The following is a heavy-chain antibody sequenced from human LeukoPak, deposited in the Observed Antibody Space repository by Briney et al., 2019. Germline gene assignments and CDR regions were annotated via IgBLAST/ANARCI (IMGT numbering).Heavy chain of an antibody. CDR2: IYHSGST. V-gene: IGHV4-4*02. J-gene: IGHJ4*02. CDR1: GGSISSGNW. CDR3: ASGDYLWGSYLGY. Sequence: SETLSLTCAVSGGSISSGNWWSWVRQSPGRGLEWIGEIYHSGSTYYNPSLKSRVTISVDTSKNQFSLKLSSVTAADTAVYYCASGDYLWGSYLGYWGQGTLVTVSS. D-gene: IGHD3-16*02.